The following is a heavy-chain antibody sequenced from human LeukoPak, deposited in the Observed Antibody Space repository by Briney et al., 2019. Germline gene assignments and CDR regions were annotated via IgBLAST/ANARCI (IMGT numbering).Heavy chain of an antibody. CDR3: ASQQWLVSTFDI. CDR2: ISSGGSTI. J-gene: IGHJ3*02. CDR1: GFTFSHYE. D-gene: IGHD6-19*01. V-gene: IGHV3-48*03. Sequence: GGSLRLSCAASGFTFSHYEMNWVRQAPGKGLEWISYISSGGSTIYYADSVKGRFTISRDNSKNTLYLQMNSLRAEDTAVYYCASQQWLVSTFDIWGQGTMVTVSS.